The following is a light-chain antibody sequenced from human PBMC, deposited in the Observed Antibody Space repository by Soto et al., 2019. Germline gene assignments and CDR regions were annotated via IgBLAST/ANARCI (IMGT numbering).Light chain of an antibody. Sequence: DIQLTQSPSFLSASVGDRVTITCRASQGISSYLAWYQQKPGKAPKILIYAASTLQSGVPSRFSGSGSGTEFTLTISSLQPEDFSTYDCQQLNSYPLVTFGPGTKVDI. CDR2: AAS. V-gene: IGKV1-9*01. CDR3: QQLNSYPLVT. CDR1: QGISSY. J-gene: IGKJ3*01.